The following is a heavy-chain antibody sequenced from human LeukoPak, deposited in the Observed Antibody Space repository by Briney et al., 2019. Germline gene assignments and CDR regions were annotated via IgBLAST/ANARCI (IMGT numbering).Heavy chain of an antibody. V-gene: IGHV4-4*02. J-gene: IGHJ5*02. CDR2: IYHSGST. Sequence: PSETLSLTCAVSGGSISSSNWWSWVRQPPGKGLEWIGEIYHSGSTNYNPSLKSRVTISVDKSKNQFSLKLSSVTAADTAVYYCARVLRFLEWLSGDNWFDPWGQGTLVTVSS. D-gene: IGHD3-3*01. CDR3: ARVLRFLEWLSGDNWFDP. CDR1: GGSISSSNW.